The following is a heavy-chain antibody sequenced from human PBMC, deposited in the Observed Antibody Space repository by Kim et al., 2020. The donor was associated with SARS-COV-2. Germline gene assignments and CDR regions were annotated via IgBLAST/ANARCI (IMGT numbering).Heavy chain of an antibody. CDR1: GGSISSYY. CDR2: VSNTGYT. CDR3: AKTYYDSTGHDDAFDI. D-gene: IGHD3-22*01. Sequence: SETLSLTCTVSGGSISSYYWSWLRQPPGKELDWIGYVSNTGYTSDNPSLKSRVTISADTSKNQFSLRLSSVTAADTAVYYCAKTYYDSTGHDDAFDIWC. V-gene: IGHV4-59*01. J-gene: IGHJ3*02.